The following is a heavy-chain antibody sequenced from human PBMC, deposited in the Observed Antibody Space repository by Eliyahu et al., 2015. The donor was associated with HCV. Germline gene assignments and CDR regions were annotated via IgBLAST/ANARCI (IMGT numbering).Heavy chain of an antibody. J-gene: IGHJ4*02. CDR2: IYYSGST. CDR3: ARALVDPYGSGSYGNHFDY. D-gene: IGHD3-10*01. CDR1: GGSIXSGGYX. V-gene: IGHV4-31*03. Sequence: QVQLQESGPGLVKPSQTLSLTCXVSGGSIXSGGYXWSWIRQHPGKGLEWIGYIYYSGSTYYNPSLKSRVTISVDTSKNQFSLKLSSVTAADTAVYYCARALVDPYGSGSYGNHFDYWGQGTLVTVSS.